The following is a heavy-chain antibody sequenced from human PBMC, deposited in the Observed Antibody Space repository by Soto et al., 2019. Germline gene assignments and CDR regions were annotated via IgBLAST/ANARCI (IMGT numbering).Heavy chain of an antibody. J-gene: IGHJ4*02. V-gene: IGHV3-30-3*01. CDR3: ARDRLRWLQLGLEFDY. CDR1: GFTFSSYA. Sequence: GGSLRLSCAASGFTFSSYAMHWVRQAPGKGLEWVAVISYDGSNKYYADSVKGRFTISRDNSKNTLYLQMNSLRAEDTAVYYCARDRLRWLQLGLEFDYWGQGTLVTVSS. D-gene: IGHD5-12*01. CDR2: ISYDGSNK.